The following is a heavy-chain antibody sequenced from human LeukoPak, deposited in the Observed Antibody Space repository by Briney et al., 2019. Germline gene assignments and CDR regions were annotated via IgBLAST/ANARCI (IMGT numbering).Heavy chain of an antibody. CDR3: ARVGRGQVNWFDP. D-gene: IGHD3-16*01. V-gene: IGHV1-2*02. J-gene: IGHJ5*02. CDR2: INPNSGGT. CDR1: GYTFTGYY. Sequence: ASVKVSCKASGYTFTGYYMHWVRQAPGQGLEWMGWINPNSGGTNYAQKFQGRVTMTRNTSISTAYMELSRLRSDDTAVYYCARVGRGQVNWFDPWGQGTLVTVSS.